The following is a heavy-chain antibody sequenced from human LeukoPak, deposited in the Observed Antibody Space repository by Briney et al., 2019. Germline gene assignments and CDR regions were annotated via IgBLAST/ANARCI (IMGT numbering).Heavy chain of an antibody. CDR2: INHSGST. CDR1: GGSFSGYY. J-gene: IGHJ6*02. CDR3: ARGRLYCSSTSCYAGNYYYGMDV. Sequence: SETLSLTCAVYGGSFSGYYWSWIRQPPGKGLEWIGEINHSGSTNHNPSLKSRVTISVDTSKNQFSLKLSSVTAADTAVYYCARGRLYCSSTSCYAGNYYYGMDVWGQGTTVTVSS. D-gene: IGHD2-2*01. V-gene: IGHV4-34*01.